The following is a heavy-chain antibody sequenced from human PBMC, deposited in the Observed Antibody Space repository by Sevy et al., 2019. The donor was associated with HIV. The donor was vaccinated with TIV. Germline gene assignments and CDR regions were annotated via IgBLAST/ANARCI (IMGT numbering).Heavy chain of an antibody. Sequence: GGSLRLSCTASGFTFGDYAMSWFRQAPGKGLEWVGFIRSKAYGGTTEYAASVKGRFTISRDDSKSIAYLQMNSLKTEDTAVYYCTRDQGPLFPFVEMATTDFDYWGQGTLVTVSS. V-gene: IGHV3-49*03. CDR3: TRDQGPLFPFVEMATTDFDY. CDR2: IRSKAYGGTT. D-gene: IGHD5-12*01. J-gene: IGHJ4*02. CDR1: GFTFGDYA.